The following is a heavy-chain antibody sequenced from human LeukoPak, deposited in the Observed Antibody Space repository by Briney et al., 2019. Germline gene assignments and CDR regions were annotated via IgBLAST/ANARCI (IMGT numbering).Heavy chain of an antibody. V-gene: IGHV3-64*01. Sequence: GGSLRLSCAASGFTFSSYAMHWVRQAPGKGLEYVSAISSNGGSTYYANSVKGRFTISRDNSKNTLYLQMGSLRAEDMAVYYCARAGFGERFDYWGQGTLVTVSS. D-gene: IGHD3-10*01. CDR1: GFTFSSYA. CDR3: ARAGFGERFDY. CDR2: ISSNGGST. J-gene: IGHJ4*02.